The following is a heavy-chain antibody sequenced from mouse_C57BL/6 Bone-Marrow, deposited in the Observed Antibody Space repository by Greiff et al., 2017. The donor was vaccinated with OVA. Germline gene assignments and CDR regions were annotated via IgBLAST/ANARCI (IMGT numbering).Heavy chain of an antibody. CDR1: GYSFTGYY. CDR3: ARGTGIDN. V-gene: IGHV1-31*01. CDR2: IYPYSGVS. Sequence: VQLQQSGPELVKPGASVKISCKASGYSFTGYYMHWVKQSPGNILDWIGYIYPYSGVSRYNQNFKGKATLTVDKASSRAYMVHRSLTSENSTAYYCARGTGIDNGGQGTTLTVSS. J-gene: IGHJ2*01. D-gene: IGHD3-1*01.